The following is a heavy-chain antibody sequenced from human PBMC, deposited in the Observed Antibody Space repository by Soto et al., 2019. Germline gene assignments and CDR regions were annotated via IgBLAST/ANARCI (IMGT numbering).Heavy chain of an antibody. D-gene: IGHD5-12*01. CDR1: GFTFSGSA. CDR2: IRSKANSYAT. J-gene: IGHJ6*03. V-gene: IGHV3-73*01. Sequence: GVSLRLSCAASGFTFSGSAMHWVRQASGKGLEWVGRIRSKANSYATAYAASVKGRFTISRDDSKNTAYLQMNSLKTEDTAVYYCTRSSGYSGYDRYYYYMDVWGKGTTVTVSS. CDR3: TRSSGYSGYDRYYYYMDV.